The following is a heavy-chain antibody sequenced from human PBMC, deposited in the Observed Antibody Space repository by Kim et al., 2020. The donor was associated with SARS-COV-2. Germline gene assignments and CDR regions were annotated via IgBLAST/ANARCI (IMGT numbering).Heavy chain of an antibody. CDR3: ANDPPPWAAEEFY. V-gene: IGHV3-23*01. J-gene: IGHJ4*02. D-gene: IGHD6-13*01. Sequence: ADSVKGRFTISGDNAKNTLYLQMNSLRAEDTAVYYCANDPPPWAAEEFYWGQGTLVTVSS.